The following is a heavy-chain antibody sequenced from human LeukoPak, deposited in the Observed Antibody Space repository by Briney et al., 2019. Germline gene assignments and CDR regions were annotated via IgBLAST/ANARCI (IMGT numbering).Heavy chain of an antibody. J-gene: IGHJ4*02. CDR2: ISGSGGST. D-gene: IGHD5-18*01. V-gene: IGHV3-23*01. CDR1: GFTFSSYA. Sequence: GGSLRLSCAASGFTFSSYATSWVRQAPGKGLEWVSAISGSGGSTYYADSVKGRFTISRDNSKNTLYLQTNSLRAEDTAVYYCARDLGYSYGIYWGQGTLVTVSS. CDR3: ARDLGYSYGIY.